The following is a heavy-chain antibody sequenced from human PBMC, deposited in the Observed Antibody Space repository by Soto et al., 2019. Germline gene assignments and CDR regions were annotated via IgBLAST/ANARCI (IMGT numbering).Heavy chain of an antibody. Sequence: SQTLSWRSDSGVGSFIGYYWSMIRHPARKGLDSTGEINHRGSTNYNPSLKRRVTISVDTSKTPLSLKLSSVTAAETAVYYCATGLGYCSGGSCPLSYYYYGMDVWGQGTTVPGYS. J-gene: IGHJ6*02. V-gene: IGHV4-34*01. CDR1: VGSFIGYY. CDR2: INHRGST. CDR3: ATGLGYCSGGSCPLSYYYYGMDV. D-gene: IGHD2-15*01.